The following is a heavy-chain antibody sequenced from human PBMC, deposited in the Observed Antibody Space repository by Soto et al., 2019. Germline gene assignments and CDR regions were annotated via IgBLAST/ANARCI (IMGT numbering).Heavy chain of an antibody. CDR3: AKEGFYDITGYYPFDS. CDR1: GFNLSTYG. J-gene: IGHJ4*02. Sequence: GGSLRLSCTASGFNLSTYGVHWVRQPPGKGLEWVAVVSFDGRNKYYAGSVEGRFTISRDNSKKTLYLHMNSLRAEDTAVYYCAKEGFYDITGYYPFDSWGQGTLVTVSS. D-gene: IGHD3-22*01. V-gene: IGHV3-30*18. CDR2: VSFDGRNK.